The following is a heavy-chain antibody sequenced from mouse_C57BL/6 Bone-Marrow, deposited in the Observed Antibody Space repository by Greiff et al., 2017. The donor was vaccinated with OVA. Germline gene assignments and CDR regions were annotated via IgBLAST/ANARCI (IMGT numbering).Heavy chain of an antibody. D-gene: IGHD2-4*01. V-gene: IGHV1-64*01. CDR2: IHPNSGST. J-gene: IGHJ3*01. Sequence: QVQLQQPGAELVKPGASVKLSCKASGYTFTSYWMHWVKQRPGQGLEWIGMIHPNSGSTNYNEKSKSKATLTVDRSSSTAYMQLRSLTSEDSAVYYCARRGIYYDYDGFAYWGQGTLVTVSA. CDR1: GYTFTSYW. CDR3: ARRGIYYDYDGFAY.